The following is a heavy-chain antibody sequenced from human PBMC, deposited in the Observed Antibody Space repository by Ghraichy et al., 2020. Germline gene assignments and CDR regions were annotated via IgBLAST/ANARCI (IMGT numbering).Heavy chain of an antibody. Sequence: SETLSLTCAVYGGSFSGYYWSWIRQPPGKGLEWIGEINHSGSTNYNPSLKSRVTISVDTSKNQFSLKLSSVTAADTAVAYCARGMITFGGVSVIPPFGYGMDVWVQGTTVTVSS. CDR1: GGSFSGYY. J-gene: IGHJ6*02. D-gene: IGHD3-16*02. V-gene: IGHV4-34*01. CDR3: ARGMITFGGVSVIPPFGYGMDV. CDR2: INHSGST.